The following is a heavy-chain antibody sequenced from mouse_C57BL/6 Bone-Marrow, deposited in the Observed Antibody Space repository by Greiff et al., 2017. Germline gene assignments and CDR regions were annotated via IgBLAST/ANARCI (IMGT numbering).Heavy chain of an antibody. J-gene: IGHJ3*01. CDR3: ARHEGHGNYLAWFAY. Sequence: LVESGAELVKPGASVKLSCKASGYTFTEYTIHWVKQRSGQGLEWIGWFYPGSGSIKYNEKFKDKATLTADKSSSTVYMELSRLTSEDSAVYFCARHEGHGNYLAWFAYWGQGTLVTVSA. CDR2: FYPGSGSI. CDR1: GYTFTEYT. D-gene: IGHD2-1*01. V-gene: IGHV1-62-2*01.